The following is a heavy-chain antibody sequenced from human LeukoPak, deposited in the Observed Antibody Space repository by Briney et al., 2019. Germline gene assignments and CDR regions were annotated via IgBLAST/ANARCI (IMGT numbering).Heavy chain of an antibody. V-gene: IGHV4-39*01. CDR2: IYYSGST. D-gene: IGHD3-3*01. Sequence: PSETLSLTCTVSGGSISSSSYYWGWIRQPPGKGLEWIGSIYYSGSTYYNPSLKSRVTISVDTSKNQFSLKLSSVTAADTAVYYCATPYDFWSGYLPQWGQGTLVTVSS. CDR1: GGSISSSSYY. CDR3: ATPYDFWSGYLPQ. J-gene: IGHJ4*02.